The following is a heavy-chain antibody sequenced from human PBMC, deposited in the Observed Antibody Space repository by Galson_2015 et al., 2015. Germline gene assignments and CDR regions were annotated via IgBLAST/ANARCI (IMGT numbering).Heavy chain of an antibody. Sequence: SLRLSCAASGFTVSSDYMSWVRQAPGKGLEWVSVIYSGGSTYYADSVKGRFTISRGNSKNTLYLQMNSLRAEDTAVYYCAHYYGMDVWGQGTTVTVSS. J-gene: IGHJ6*02. CDR1: GFTVSSDY. CDR2: IYSGGST. V-gene: IGHV3-66*02. CDR3: AHYYGMDV.